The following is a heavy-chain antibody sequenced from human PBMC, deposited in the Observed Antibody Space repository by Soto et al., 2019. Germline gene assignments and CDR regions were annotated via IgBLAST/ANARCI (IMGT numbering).Heavy chain of an antibody. CDR1: GFTFSNYA. CDR3: SKDKGVFNWATSYFDY. D-gene: IGHD1-1*01. Sequence: GGSLRLSCAASGFTFSNYAMHWVRQAPGKGLEWVALTSYDGNNEYYTDSVKGRFTISRDNSKNTLFLQMNSPRPEDTAVYYCSKDKGVFNWATSYFDYWGQGALVTVSS. V-gene: IGHV3-30*18. CDR2: TSYDGNNE. J-gene: IGHJ4*02.